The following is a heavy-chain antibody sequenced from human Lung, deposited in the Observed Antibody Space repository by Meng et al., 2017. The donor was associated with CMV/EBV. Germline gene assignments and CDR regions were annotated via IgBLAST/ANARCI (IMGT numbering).Heavy chain of an antibody. J-gene: IGHJ4*02. CDR2: ISSSGSTI. Sequence: SCAASGFTFSSYEMNWVRQAPGKGLEWVSYISSSGSTIYYADSVKGRFTISRDNAKNSLYLQMNSLRAEDTAVYYCARLLSKGLIAVPAVSSDYXGQGXLVTVSS. CDR1: GFTFSSYE. CDR3: ARLLSKGLIAVPAVSSDY. D-gene: IGHD2-2*01. V-gene: IGHV3-48*03.